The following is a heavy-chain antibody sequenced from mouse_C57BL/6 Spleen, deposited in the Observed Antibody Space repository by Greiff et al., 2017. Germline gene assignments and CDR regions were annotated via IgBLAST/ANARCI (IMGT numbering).Heavy chain of an antibody. J-gene: IGHJ2*01. CDR2: IYPGDGDT. CDR1: GYAFSSTW. V-gene: IGHV1-82*01. Sequence: QVQLQQSGPELVKPGASVKISCKASGYAFSSTWMTWVKQRPGKGLGWIGRIYPGDGDTTYNGKFKGKATLTADKSSSTAYMQRSSLTYEDSAVYFCAIITTIVADFDYWGQGTTLTVSS. CDR3: AIITTIVADFDY. D-gene: IGHD1-1*01.